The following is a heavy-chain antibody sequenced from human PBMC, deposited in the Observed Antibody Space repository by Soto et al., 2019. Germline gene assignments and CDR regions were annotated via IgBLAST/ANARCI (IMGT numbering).Heavy chain of an antibody. Sequence: ASVKVSCKASGYTFTSYGISWVRQAPGQGLEWMGWISAYNGNTNYAQKLQGRVTMTTDTSTSTAYMELRSLRSDDTAVYYCARLLGPRITMIVVVPPDYWGQGTLVTVSS. CDR2: ISAYNGNT. CDR3: ARLLGPRITMIVVVPPDY. CDR1: GYTFTSYG. V-gene: IGHV1-18*01. D-gene: IGHD3-22*01. J-gene: IGHJ4*02.